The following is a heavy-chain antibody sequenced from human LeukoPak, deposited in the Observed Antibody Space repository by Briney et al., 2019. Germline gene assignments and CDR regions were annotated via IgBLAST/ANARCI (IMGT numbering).Heavy chain of an antibody. CDR3: ARDGSMVIRGQYYYYYYYMDV. Sequence: GASVKVSCKASGYTFTGYYMHWVRQAPGQGLEWMGWINPNSGGTNYAQKFQGRVTMTRDTSISTAYMELSRLRSDDTAVYYCARDGSMVIRGQYYYYYYYMDVWGKGTTVTVSS. D-gene: IGHD5-18*01. J-gene: IGHJ6*03. CDR1: GYTFTGYY. CDR2: INPNSGGT. V-gene: IGHV1-2*02.